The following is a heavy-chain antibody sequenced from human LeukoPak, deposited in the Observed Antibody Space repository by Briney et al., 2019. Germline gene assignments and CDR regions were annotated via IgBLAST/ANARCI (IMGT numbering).Heavy chain of an antibody. Sequence: SQTLSLTCAISGDSVSSNSAAWTWIRQSTSRGLEWLGRTYYRSKWHNDYAISVKSRITINPDTSKNQFSLQLNSVTPEDTAVYYCARGNLHFQHWGQGTLVTVSS. V-gene: IGHV6-1*01. CDR2: TYYRSKWHN. J-gene: IGHJ1*01. CDR3: ARGNLHFQH. CDR1: GDSVSSNSAA.